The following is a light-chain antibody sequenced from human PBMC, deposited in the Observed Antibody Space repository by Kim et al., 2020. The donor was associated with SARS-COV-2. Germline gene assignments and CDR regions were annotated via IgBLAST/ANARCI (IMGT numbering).Light chain of an antibody. Sequence: GQRVTISGSGSSSNIGSKTVNWDQQVPGSAPKLLIYSNNKRPSGVPDRFSGSKSGTSASLAISGLQSEDESDYYCATWDVSLNVWVFGGGTQLTVL. V-gene: IGLV1-44*01. CDR3: ATWDVSLNVWV. CDR1: SSNIGSKT. J-gene: IGLJ3*02. CDR2: SNN.